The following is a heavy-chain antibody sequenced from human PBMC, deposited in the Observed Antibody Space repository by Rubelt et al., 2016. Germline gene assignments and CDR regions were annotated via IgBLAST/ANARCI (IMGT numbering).Heavy chain of an antibody. CDR3: ARVPTLTTWAY. CDR1: GYTFTGYY. Sequence: QVQLVQSGAEVKKPGASVKVSCKASGYTFTGYYLHWVRQAPGQGLEWMGWMNPKTGDTKFAQKFQGRVTMTGDTSISTAYMELSRLRSDDTAVYYCARVPTLTTWAYWGQGTLVTVSS. J-gene: IGHJ4*02. D-gene: IGHD1-14*01. CDR2: MNPKTGDT. V-gene: IGHV1-2*02.